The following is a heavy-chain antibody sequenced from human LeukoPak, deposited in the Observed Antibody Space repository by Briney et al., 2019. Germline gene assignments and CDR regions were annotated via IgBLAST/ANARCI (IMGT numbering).Heavy chain of an antibody. V-gene: IGHV1-8*01. D-gene: IGHD3-3*01. CDR1: GYTFTSYD. J-gene: IGHJ4*02. CDR2: MNPNSGNT. CDR3: ARARWDFWSGYYAKSTDEFDY. Sequence: GASVKVSCKASGYTFTSYDINWVRQATGQGLEWMGWMNPNSGNTGYAQKFQGRVTMTRNTSISTAYMELSSLRSEDTAVYYCARARWDFWSGYYAKSTDEFDYWGQGTLVTVSS.